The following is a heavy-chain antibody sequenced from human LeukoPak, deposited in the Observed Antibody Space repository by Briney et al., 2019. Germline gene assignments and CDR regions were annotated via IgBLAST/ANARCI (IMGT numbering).Heavy chain of an antibody. CDR1: GFTFSSYA. CDR3: AKDGEYCSSTSCYAPHYFYYYYGMDV. J-gene: IGHJ6*04. V-gene: IGHV3-23*01. CDR2: ISGSGGST. D-gene: IGHD2-2*01. Sequence: GRSLRPSCAASGFTFSSYAMSSVRQAPGKGLEWVSAISGSGGSTTYAACVKGRFTITRNNTKNTLYQQMNSLRADDTAVYYCAKDGEYCSSTSCYAPHYFYYYYGMDVWGKGTTVTVSS.